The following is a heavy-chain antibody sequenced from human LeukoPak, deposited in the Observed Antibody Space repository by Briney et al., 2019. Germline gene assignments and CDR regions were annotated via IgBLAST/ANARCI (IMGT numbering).Heavy chain of an antibody. J-gene: IGHJ4*02. CDR3: ARHGYTGYEYYFDY. V-gene: IGHV4-59*08. CDR1: GGSISSYY. D-gene: IGHD5-12*01. Sequence: PSETLSLTCTVSGGSISSYYWSWIRQPPGKALEWIGYIYYSGSTNYNPSLKSRVTISVDTSKNQFSLSLSSVTAADTAIYYCARHGYTGYEYYFDYWGQGTLVSVSS. CDR2: IYYSGST.